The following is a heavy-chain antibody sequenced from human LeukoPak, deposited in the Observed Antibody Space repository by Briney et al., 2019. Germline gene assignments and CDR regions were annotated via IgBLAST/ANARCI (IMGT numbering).Heavy chain of an antibody. CDR2: ISSSGSTI. CDR3: ARDRESGSDFDY. Sequence: GGSLRLSCAASGFTFSSYNINWVRQAPGKGLEWVSDISSSGSTIYFADSVKGRFTISRDNAKNSLYLQMNSLRDEDTAVYYCARDRESGSDFDYWGQGTLVTVSS. CDR1: GFTFSSYN. V-gene: IGHV3-48*02. D-gene: IGHD1-26*01. J-gene: IGHJ4*02.